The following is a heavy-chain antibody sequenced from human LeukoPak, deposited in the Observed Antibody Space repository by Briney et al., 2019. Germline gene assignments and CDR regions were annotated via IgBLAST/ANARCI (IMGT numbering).Heavy chain of an antibody. D-gene: IGHD2-15*01. CDR1: GYTFISYD. Sequence: ASVKVSCKASGYTFISYDINWVRQATGQGLEWLGWMNPKSGNTGYAQKFQGRVTMTRNTSISTAYMELSSLRSEDSAVYYCARNGGGYCSDGSCYGWFDPWGQGTPVTVSS. V-gene: IGHV1-8*01. J-gene: IGHJ5*02. CDR2: MNPKSGNT. CDR3: ARNGGGYCSDGSCYGWFDP.